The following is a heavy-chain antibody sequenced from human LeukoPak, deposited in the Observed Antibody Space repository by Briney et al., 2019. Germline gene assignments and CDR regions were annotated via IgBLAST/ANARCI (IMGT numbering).Heavy chain of an antibody. CDR2: IWYDGSNK. D-gene: IGHD3-22*01. Sequence: GGSLRLSCAASGFTFSSYGMHWVRQAPGKGLEWVAVIWYDGSNKYYADSVKGRFTISRDNSKNTLYLQMNSLRAEDTAVYYCARDGSPSYYYDSSGQRNAFDIWGQGKMVTVSS. CDR3: ARDGSPSYYYDSSGQRNAFDI. J-gene: IGHJ3*02. V-gene: IGHV3-33*01. CDR1: GFTFSSYG.